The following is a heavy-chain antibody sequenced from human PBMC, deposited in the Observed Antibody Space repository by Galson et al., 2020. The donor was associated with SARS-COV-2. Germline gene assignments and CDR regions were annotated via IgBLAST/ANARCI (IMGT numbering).Heavy chain of an antibody. CDR3: ARGAGQTWGVTPGY. Sequence: SQASETLSLTCAVYGGSFSGYYWSWIRQPPGKGLEWIGEINHSGSTNYNPSLKSRVTISVDTSKNQFSLKLSSVTAADTAVYYCARGAGQTWGVTPGYWGQGTLVTVSS. CDR2: INHSGST. CDR1: GGSFSGYY. V-gene: IGHV4-34*01. D-gene: IGHD2-21*02. J-gene: IGHJ4*02.